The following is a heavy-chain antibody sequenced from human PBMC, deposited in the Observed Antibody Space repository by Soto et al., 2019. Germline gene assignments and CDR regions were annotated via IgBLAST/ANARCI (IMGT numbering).Heavy chain of an antibody. CDR2: INHSGST. Sequence: SETLSLTCAVYGGSFSGYYWSWIRQPPGKGLEWIGEINHSGSTYYNPSLQTRVTISLDKSKSQFSLKLNSVTAADSAVYFCARLEGLATISYYFDFWGQGALVTVFS. CDR1: GGSFSGYY. J-gene: IGHJ4*02. CDR3: ARLEGLATISYYFDF. D-gene: IGHD3-9*01. V-gene: IGHV4-34*01.